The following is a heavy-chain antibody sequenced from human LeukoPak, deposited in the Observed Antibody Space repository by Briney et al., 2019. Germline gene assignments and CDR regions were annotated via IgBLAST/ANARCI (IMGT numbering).Heavy chain of an antibody. CDR2: MSYSGDT. CDR3: AKRYCSSTTCYDDRGAFDY. D-gene: IGHD2-2*01. J-gene: IGHJ4*02. V-gene: IGHV4-59*08. CDR1: GGSISTYY. Sequence: SETLSLTCSVSGGSISTYYWSWIRQPPGKGLEWIGYMSYSGDTDYNPSLKSRVTISVDTSKNQFSLKLSSVTAADTAVFYCAKRYCSSTTCYDDRGAFDYWGQGTLVTVSS.